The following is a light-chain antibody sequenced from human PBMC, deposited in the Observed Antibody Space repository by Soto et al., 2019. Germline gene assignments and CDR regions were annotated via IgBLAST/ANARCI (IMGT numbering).Light chain of an antibody. CDR3: SSSAGSNNVV. V-gene: IGLV2-8*01. J-gene: IGLJ3*02. CDR1: SSDVGGYNY. Sequence: QSALTQPPSASGSPGQSVTISCTGTSSDVGGYNYVSWYQQHPGKAPKLMIYEVSKRPSGVPDRFSGSKSGNTASLTVSGLQAWDEADYYASSSAGSNNVVFGGGTKRPVL. CDR2: EVS.